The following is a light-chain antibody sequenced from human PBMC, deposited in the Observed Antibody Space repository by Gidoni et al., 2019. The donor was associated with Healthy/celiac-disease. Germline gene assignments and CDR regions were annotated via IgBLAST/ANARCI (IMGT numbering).Light chain of an antibody. Sequence: QSALTQPTSVSGSPGQSITSACTGTSSYVGSYNYVSWYQQHPGKAPKLMIYEVSNRPSGVSNRFSGSKSGNTASLTISGLQAEDEADYYCSSYTSSSTPYVFGTGTKVTVL. V-gene: IGLV2-14*01. CDR2: EVS. J-gene: IGLJ1*01. CDR1: SSYVGSYNY. CDR3: SSYTSSSTPYV.